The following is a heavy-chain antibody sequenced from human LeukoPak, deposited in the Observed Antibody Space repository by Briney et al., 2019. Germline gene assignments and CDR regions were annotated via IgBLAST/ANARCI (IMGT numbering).Heavy chain of an antibody. CDR2: ISWSSGII. CDR3: AKDTTTVTKFDAFDI. J-gene: IGHJ3*02. V-gene: IGHV3-9*01. D-gene: IGHD4-17*01. CDR1: GFTFDDYA. Sequence: GGSLRLSCAASGFTFDDYAMHWVRQAPGKGPEWVSGISWSSGIIAYADSVQGRFTISRDNAKNSLYLQMNSLTPEDTALYYCAKDTTTVTKFDAFDIWGQGTMVTVSS.